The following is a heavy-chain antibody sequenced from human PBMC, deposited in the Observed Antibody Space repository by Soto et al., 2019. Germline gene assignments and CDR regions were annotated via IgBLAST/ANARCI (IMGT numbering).Heavy chain of an antibody. J-gene: IGHJ3*02. CDR2: IYPGDSDT. CDR3: ARQRITMIGEPLRGAFDI. D-gene: IGHD3-22*01. CDR1: GYSFTSYW. Sequence: GESLKISCKGSGYSFTSYWIGWVRQMPGKGLEWMGIIYPGDSDTRYSPSFQGQVTISADKSISTAYLQWSSLKASDTAMYYCARQRITMIGEPLRGAFDIWGQGTMVTVSS. V-gene: IGHV5-51*01.